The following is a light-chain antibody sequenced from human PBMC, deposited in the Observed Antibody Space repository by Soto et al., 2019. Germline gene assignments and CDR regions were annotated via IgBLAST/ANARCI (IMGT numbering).Light chain of an antibody. CDR1: SSDIGAYNY. CDR3: CSYAGSYTLL. J-gene: IGLJ2*01. CDR2: DVS. V-gene: IGLV2-11*01. Sequence: QSVLTQPRSVSGSPGQSVTISCTGTSSDIGAYNYVSWFQQHPGKAPKLMMSDVSKRPSGVPDRFSGSKSGTTACLTISGLQGEDEADYYCCSYAGSYTLLFGGGTKLTVL.